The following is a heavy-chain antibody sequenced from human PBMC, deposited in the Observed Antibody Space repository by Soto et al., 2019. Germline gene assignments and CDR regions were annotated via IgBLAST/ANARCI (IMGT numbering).Heavy chain of an antibody. Sequence: GGSLRLSCAASGFTFDDYAMHWVRQAPGKGLEWVSGISWNSGSIGYADSVKGRFTISRDNAKNSLYLQMNSLRAEDTALYYCAKDGSPSFWSGQLDYWGQGTLVTVSS. V-gene: IGHV3-9*01. J-gene: IGHJ4*02. CDR1: GFTFDDYA. D-gene: IGHD3-3*01. CDR2: ISWNSGSI. CDR3: AKDGSPSFWSGQLDY.